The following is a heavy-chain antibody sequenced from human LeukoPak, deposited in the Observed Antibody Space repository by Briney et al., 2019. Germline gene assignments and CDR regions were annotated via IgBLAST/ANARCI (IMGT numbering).Heavy chain of an antibody. V-gene: IGHV5-51*01. J-gene: IGHJ5*02. CDR1: GYSINNYW. D-gene: IGHD6-6*01. CDR2: IYPGDSDT. CDR3: ARRDSRSEWFDP. Sequence: GESLKISCKGSGYSINNYWIAWVRQMPGKGLEWMGIIYPGDSDTRYNSSFQGQVTISADKSINTAYLQWSSLKASDTAIYYCARRDSRSEWFDPWGQGTLVTVSS.